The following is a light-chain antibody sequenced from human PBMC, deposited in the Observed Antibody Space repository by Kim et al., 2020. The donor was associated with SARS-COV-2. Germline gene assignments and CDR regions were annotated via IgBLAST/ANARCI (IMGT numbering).Light chain of an antibody. CDR1: QGISSY. J-gene: IGKJ2*02. CDR2: AAS. CDR3: PQYYSYART. V-gene: IGKV1-8*01. Sequence: AIRMTQSPSSFSASTGDRVTITCRASQGISSYLAWYQQKPGKAPKLLIYAASTLQSGVPSRFSGSGSGTDFTLTISCLQSEDFATYYCPQYYSYARTFGQGNKLEI.